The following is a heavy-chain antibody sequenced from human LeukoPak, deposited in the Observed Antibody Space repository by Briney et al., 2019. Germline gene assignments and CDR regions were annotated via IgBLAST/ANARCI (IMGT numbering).Heavy chain of an antibody. CDR3: ARDYYYDSSGYYPLYDY. Sequence: GGSLRLSCADSGFTFSSYSMNWVRQAPGKGLEWVSSISSSSSYIYYADSVKGRFTISRDNAKNSLYLQMNSLRAEDTAVYYCARDYYYDSSGYYPLYDYWGQGTLVTVSS. CDR1: GFTFSSYS. CDR2: ISSSSSYI. V-gene: IGHV3-21*01. J-gene: IGHJ4*02. D-gene: IGHD3-22*01.